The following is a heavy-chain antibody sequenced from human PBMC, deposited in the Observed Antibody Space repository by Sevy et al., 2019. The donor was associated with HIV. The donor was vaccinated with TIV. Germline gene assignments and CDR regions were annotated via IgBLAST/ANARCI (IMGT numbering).Heavy chain of an antibody. D-gene: IGHD2-2*01. CDR1: GFTFSSYS. J-gene: IGHJ4*02. Sequence: GGSLRLSCAASGFTFSSYSMNWVRHAPGKGLEWVSSISSSSSYIYYAHSVKGRFTISRDNAKNSLYLQMNSLRAEDTAVYYCARESCSSTSCYVDYWGQGTLVTVSS. CDR3: ARESCSSTSCYVDY. V-gene: IGHV3-21*01. CDR2: ISSSSSYI.